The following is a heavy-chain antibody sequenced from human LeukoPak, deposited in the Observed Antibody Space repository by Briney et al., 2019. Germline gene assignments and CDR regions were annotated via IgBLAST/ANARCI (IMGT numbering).Heavy chain of an antibody. V-gene: IGHV1-3*01. Sequence: GASVKVSCKASGYTFTNYAMHWVRQAPGQRLEWLGWINAGYGDTKYSQKFQGRVTITADESTSTAYMELSSLRSEDTAVYYCARDVLPAKYYDFWSGYYTGAFDIWGQGTMVTVSS. D-gene: IGHD3-3*01. CDR1: GYTFTNYA. J-gene: IGHJ3*02. CDR3: ARDVLPAKYYDFWSGYYTGAFDI. CDR2: INAGYGDT.